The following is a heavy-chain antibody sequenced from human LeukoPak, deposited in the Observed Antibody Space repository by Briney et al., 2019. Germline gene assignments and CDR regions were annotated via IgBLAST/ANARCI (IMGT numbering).Heavy chain of an antibody. Sequence: TGGSLRLSCAASGFTFSSYAMSWVRQAPGKGLQWASAISGSGGSTYYSDSVKGRFTISRDNSKSTLYLQMNSLRAEDTALYYCAKDQSSGWPNYFDYWGQGTLVTVSS. V-gene: IGHV3-23*01. J-gene: IGHJ4*02. CDR1: GFTFSSYA. D-gene: IGHD6-19*01. CDR3: AKDQSSGWPNYFDY. CDR2: ISGSGGST.